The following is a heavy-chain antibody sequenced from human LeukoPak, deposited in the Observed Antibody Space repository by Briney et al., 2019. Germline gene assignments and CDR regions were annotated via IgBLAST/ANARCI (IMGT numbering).Heavy chain of an antibody. CDR2: IYTRGST. V-gene: IGHV4-61*02. CDR1: VGSISSGSYY. CDR3: ARDLYCSSTSCPSNNWFDP. D-gene: IGHD2-2*01. J-gene: IGHJ5*02. Sequence: SQTLSLTCLVSVGSISSGSYYWSWIREPAGRGLEWVGRIYTRGSTKYNPSLKSRITISVDTSKYQFSLNLSSVTAADTAVYYCARDLYCSSTSCPSNNWFDPWGQGTLVTVSS.